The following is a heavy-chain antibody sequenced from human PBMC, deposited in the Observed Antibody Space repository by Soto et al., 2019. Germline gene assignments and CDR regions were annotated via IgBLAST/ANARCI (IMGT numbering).Heavy chain of an antibody. D-gene: IGHD1-26*01. Sequence: EVQLVESGGGLVQPGGSLRLSCAASGFTFTAYWMSWVRQAPGKGLEWVASIKTDGSDKYYVDSVKGRFTISRDNAKNSLYLQMDGLRVEDSAVYFCTRGASYPDYWGQGTLATVSS. CDR2: IKTDGSDK. CDR1: GFTFTAYW. J-gene: IGHJ4*02. CDR3: TRGASYPDY. V-gene: IGHV3-7*04.